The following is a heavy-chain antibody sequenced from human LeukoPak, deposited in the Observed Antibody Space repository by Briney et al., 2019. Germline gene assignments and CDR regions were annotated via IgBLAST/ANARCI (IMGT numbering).Heavy chain of an antibody. J-gene: IGHJ4*02. CDR2: ISYDGSNK. Sequence: GGSLRLSCAASGFTFSSYAMHWVRQAPGKGLEWVAVISYDGSNKYYADSVKGRFTISRDNSKNTLYLQMNGLRAEDTAVYYCARIAVAGNLDYWGQGTLVTVSS. CDR1: GFTFSSYA. D-gene: IGHD6-19*01. CDR3: ARIAVAGNLDY. V-gene: IGHV3-30*04.